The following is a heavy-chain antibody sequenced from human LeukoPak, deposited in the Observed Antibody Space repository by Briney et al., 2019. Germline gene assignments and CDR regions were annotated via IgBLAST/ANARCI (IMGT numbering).Heavy chain of an antibody. Sequence: SVKVSCKASGGTFSSYAISWVRQAPGQGLEWMGGIIPIFGTANYAQKFQGRVTITADESTSTAYMELSSLRSEDTAVYYCARSGYGGNSYFDYWGQGTLVTVSS. CDR1: GGTFSSYA. V-gene: IGHV1-69*13. CDR2: IIPIFGTA. CDR3: ARSGYGGNSYFDY. D-gene: IGHD4-23*01. J-gene: IGHJ4*02.